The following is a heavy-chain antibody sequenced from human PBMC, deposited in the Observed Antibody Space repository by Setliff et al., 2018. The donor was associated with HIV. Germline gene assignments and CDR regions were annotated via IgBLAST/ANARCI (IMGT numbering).Heavy chain of an antibody. CDR2: ITQSGTT. CDR3: ARTRALNSDNCNPFDTSGYYSWFYFDY. V-gene: IGHV4-34*01. CDR1: GESFRDYY. Sequence: ASETLSLTCAVYGESFRDYYWTWIRQSPGLGLEWIGDITQSGTTTYNPSLKSRVSISVDTSKNQFSLKLLSLTVADTAVYFCARTRALNSDNCNPFDTSGYYSWFYFDYWGHGTLVTVSS. J-gene: IGHJ4*01. D-gene: IGHD3-22*01.